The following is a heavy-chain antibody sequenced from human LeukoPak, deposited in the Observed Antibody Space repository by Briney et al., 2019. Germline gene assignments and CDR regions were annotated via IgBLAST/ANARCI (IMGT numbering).Heavy chain of an antibody. CDR2: IKQDGSEK. J-gene: IGHJ4*02. Sequence: GSLKISCAASGFTFSSYWMSWVRQAPGKGLEWVANIKQDGSEKYYVDSVKGRFTISRDNAKNSLYLQMNSLRAEDTAVYYCARYYGCTFQLLCHFDWGQGTLVTVSS. CDR1: GFTFSSYW. V-gene: IGHV3-7*01. CDR3: ARYYGCTFQLLCHFD. D-gene: IGHD2-2*01.